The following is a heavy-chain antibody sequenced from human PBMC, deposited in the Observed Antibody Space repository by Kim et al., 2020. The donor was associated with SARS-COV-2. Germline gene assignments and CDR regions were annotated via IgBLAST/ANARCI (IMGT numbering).Heavy chain of an antibody. CDR3: ATYPDYFFNY. J-gene: IGHJ4*02. V-gene: IGHV3-73*01. D-gene: IGHD4-17*01. Sequence: GGSLRLSCAASGFIFSGSTMHWVRQASGKGLEWVGRIRSKPKNYATEYTVSVKGRFTVARDDSKNTAYLQMNGLKTEDTAVYYCATYPDYFFNYWGQGILVTVSS. CDR1: GFIFSGST. CDR2: IRSKPKNYAT.